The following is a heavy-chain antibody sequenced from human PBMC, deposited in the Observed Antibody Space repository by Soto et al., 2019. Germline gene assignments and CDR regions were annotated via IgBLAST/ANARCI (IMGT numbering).Heavy chain of an antibody. D-gene: IGHD4-17*01. Sequence: GASVKVSCKASGDTFTSYYMHWVRQAPGQGLEWMGIINPSGGSTTYAQKFQGRVTMTRNTSTSTAYMELSSLRSEDTAVYYCARTLYGDNVDYWGQGTLVTVSS. CDR2: INPSGGST. J-gene: IGHJ4*02. V-gene: IGHV1-46*01. CDR1: GDTFTSYY. CDR3: ARTLYGDNVDY.